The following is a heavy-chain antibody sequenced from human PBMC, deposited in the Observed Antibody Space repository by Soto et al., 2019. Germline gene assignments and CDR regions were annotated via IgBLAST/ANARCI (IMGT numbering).Heavy chain of an antibody. V-gene: IGHV3-74*01. J-gene: IGHJ6*02. Sequence: EVQLVESGGGLVQPGGSLRLSCAASGFTFSSYWMHWVRQAPGKGLVWVSRINSDGSSTSYADSVKGRFTISRDNAKNTLYLQMNSLRAEDTAVYYCARDAAVAGTRYYYYGMDVWGQGTTVTVSS. CDR3: ARDAAVAGTRYYYYGMDV. CDR1: GFTFSSYW. D-gene: IGHD6-19*01. CDR2: INSDGSST.